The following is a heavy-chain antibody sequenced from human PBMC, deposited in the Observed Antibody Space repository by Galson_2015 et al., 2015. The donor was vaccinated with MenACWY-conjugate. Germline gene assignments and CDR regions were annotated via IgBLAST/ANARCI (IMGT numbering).Heavy chain of an antibody. CDR1: GFTFTTYA. V-gene: IGHV3-23*01. CDR3: AKGERRHYDSSGFSEH. D-gene: IGHD3-22*01. Sequence: SLRLSCAASGFTFTTYAMFWFRQAPGQGLEWVSAVANGGLSTAYADSVRGRFTISRDNSKSILYLQMDSLRADDTAAYFCAKGERRHYDSSGFSEHWGQGSLITVSS. J-gene: IGHJ4*02. CDR2: VANGGLST.